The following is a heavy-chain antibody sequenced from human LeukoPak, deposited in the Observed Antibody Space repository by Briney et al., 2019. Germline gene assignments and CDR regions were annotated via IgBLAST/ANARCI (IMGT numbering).Heavy chain of an antibody. Sequence: GGSLRLSCAASGFTFSSYWMHWVRQAPGKGLVWVSSISGSGGSTYYADSVKGRFTISRDNSKNTLYLQMNSLRAEDTAVYYCAKSPRDTYGEQQLALYYFDYWGQGTLVTVSS. CDR2: ISGSGGST. D-gene: IGHD6-13*01. CDR1: GFTFSSYW. V-gene: IGHV3-23*01. J-gene: IGHJ4*02. CDR3: AKSPRDTYGEQQLALYYFDY.